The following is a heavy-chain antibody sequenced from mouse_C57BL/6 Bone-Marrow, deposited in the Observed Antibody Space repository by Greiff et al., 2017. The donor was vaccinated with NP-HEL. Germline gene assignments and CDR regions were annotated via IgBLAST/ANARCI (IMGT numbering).Heavy chain of an antibody. CDR2: IDPSDSYT. CDR1: GYTFTSYW. Sequence: QVHVKQSGAELVKPGASAKLSCKASGYTFTSYWMQWVKQRPGQGLEWIGEIDPSDSYTNYNQKFKGKATLTVDTSSSTAYMQLSSLTSEDSAVYYCARFYYGLDYWGQGTTLTVSS. CDR3: ARFYYGLDY. J-gene: IGHJ2*01. D-gene: IGHD1-1*01. V-gene: IGHV1-50*01.